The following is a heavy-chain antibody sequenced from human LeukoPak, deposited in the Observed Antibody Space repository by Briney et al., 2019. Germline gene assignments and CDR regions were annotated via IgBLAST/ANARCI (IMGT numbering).Heavy chain of an antibody. CDR3: ASGGYCSSTSCPPPAGWFDP. D-gene: IGHD2-2*01. Sequence: SETLSLTCTVSGGSISSSSYHWGWIRQPPGKGLEWIGSIYYSGSTYYNPSLKSRVTISVDTSKNQFSLKLSSVTAADTAVYYCASGGYCSSTSCPPPAGWFDPLGQGTLVTVSS. CDR2: IYYSGST. J-gene: IGHJ5*02. CDR1: GGSISSSSYH. V-gene: IGHV4-39*01.